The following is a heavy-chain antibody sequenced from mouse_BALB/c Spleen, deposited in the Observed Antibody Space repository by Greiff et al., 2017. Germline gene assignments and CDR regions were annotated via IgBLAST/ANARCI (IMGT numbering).Heavy chain of an antibody. CDR1: GFTFNTYA. V-gene: IGHV10-1*02. CDR2: IRSKSNNYAT. D-gene: IGHD1-1*01. Sequence: DVKLVESGGGLVQPKGSLKLSCAASGFTFNTYAMNWVRQAPGKGLEWVARIRSKSNNYATYYADSVKDRFTISRDDSQSMLYLQMNNLKTEDTAMYYCVRHESHYYGSSPYYAMDYWGQGTSVTVSS. CDR3: VRHESHYYGSSPYYAMDY. J-gene: IGHJ4*01.